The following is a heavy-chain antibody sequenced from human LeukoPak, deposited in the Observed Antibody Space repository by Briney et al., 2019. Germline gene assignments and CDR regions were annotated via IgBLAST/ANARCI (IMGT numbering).Heavy chain of an antibody. J-gene: IGHJ4*02. CDR2: INPNSGDT. D-gene: IGHD3-10*01. Sequence: ASVKLPCKTSGYTFTGYYIHWVRQAPGQGLEWMGWINPNSGDTNYAQKFQANVTMTRDTSISTTYMDLSRLRSGDTAVYYCARAYGSGRHTDQYYFDYWGQGTLVTVSS. CDR3: ARAYGSGRHTDQYYFDY. V-gene: IGHV1-2*02. CDR1: GYTFTGYY.